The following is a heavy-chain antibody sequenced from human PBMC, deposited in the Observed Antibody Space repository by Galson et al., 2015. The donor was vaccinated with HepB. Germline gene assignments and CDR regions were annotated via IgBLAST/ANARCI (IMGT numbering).Heavy chain of an antibody. CDR2: FDPEDGET. CDR3: ATDGRPVLRLHLGELAVF. V-gene: IGHV1-24*01. CDR1: GYTLTELS. D-gene: IGHD3-16*01. J-gene: IGHJ4*02. Sequence: SVKVSCKVSGYTLTELSMHWVRQAPGKGLEWMGGFDPEDGETIYAQKFQGRVTMTEDTSTDTAYMELSSLRSEDTAVYYCATDGRPVLRLHLGELAVFWGQGTLVTVSS.